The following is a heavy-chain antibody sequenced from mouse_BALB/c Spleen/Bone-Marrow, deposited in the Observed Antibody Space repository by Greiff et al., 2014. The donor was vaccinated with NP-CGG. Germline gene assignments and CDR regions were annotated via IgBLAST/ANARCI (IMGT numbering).Heavy chain of an antibody. D-gene: IGHD3-2*02. CDR3: ARVTSSAVGAMDY. V-gene: IGHV2-9*02. J-gene: IGHJ4*01. CDR2: IWAGGST. CDR1: GFSLTNYG. Sequence: QVQLQQSGPGLVAPSQSLSITCTVSGFSLTNYGVHWVRQPPGKGLEWLGVIWAGGSTNYNSALMSRPSISKDNSKSQVFLKMISLQTDDTAMYYCARVTSSAVGAMDYWGQGTSVTVSS.